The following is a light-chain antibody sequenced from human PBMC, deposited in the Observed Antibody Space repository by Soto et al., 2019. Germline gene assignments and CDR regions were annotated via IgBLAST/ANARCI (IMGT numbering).Light chain of an antibody. CDR1: SCDVGNYNY. CDR2: EVN. CDR3: NSYTSSSTVV. J-gene: IGLJ2*01. V-gene: IGLV2-14*01. Sequence: QSALTQPASVSGFPGQSITISCTGTSCDVGNYNYVSWYQQHPGKAPRLMIYEVNNRPSGVSGRFSGSKSGNTAPLTISGLQYEDEADYYCNSYTSSSTVVFGGGTKVTVL.